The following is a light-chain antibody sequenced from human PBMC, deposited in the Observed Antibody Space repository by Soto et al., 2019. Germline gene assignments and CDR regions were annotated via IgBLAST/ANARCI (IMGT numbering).Light chain of an antibody. V-gene: IGLV2-14*01. CDR2: AVS. CDR3: SSYTSDSSYV. J-gene: IGLJ1*01. Sequence: QSVLTQPASVSGSPGQSITISCTGTSSDVGLYDYVSWYQQHPGKAPQLMIYAVSNRPSGVSNRFSASKSGNTASLFISGLQAEDEADYYCSSYTSDSSYVFGSGTKDT. CDR1: SSDVGLYDY.